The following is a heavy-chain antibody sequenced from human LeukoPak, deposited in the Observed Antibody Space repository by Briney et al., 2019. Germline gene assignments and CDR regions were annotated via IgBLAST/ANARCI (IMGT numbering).Heavy chain of an antibody. CDR1: GGSISSGDHY. CDR3: AREAGDGYNRIDY. Sequence: SSQTLSLTCTVSGGSISSGDHYWSWIRQPPGKGLEWIGYIYYSGSTYYNPSLKSRVTISVDTSKNQFSLKVSSVTAADTAVYYCAREAGDGYNRIDYWGQGTLVTVSS. J-gene: IGHJ4*02. CDR2: IYYSGST. D-gene: IGHD5-24*01. V-gene: IGHV4-30-4*01.